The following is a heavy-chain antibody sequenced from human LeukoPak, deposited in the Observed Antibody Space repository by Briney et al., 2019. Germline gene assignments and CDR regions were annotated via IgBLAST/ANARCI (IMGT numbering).Heavy chain of an antibody. V-gene: IGHV4-39*01. CDR1: GGSISSISSNN. CDR3: ARLPTGYPNWFDT. J-gene: IGHJ5*02. CDR2: IHYSGST. D-gene: IGHD5-18*01. Sequence: SETLSLTCTVSGGSISSISSNNWAWIRQPPGKGLELIAAIHYSGSTYYNPSFMSRVTISVDTSKNQFSLKLRSLTPTDTAVYYCARLPTGYPNWFDTWGQGILVTVSS.